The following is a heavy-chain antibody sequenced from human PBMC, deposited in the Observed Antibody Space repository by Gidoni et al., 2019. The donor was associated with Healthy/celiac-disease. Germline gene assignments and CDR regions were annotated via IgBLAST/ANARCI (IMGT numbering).Heavy chain of an antibody. Sequence: EVQLVESGGGLVKPGGSLRLSCAASGFTFSSYSMNWVRQAPGKGLEWVSSISSSSSYIYYADSVKGRFTSSRDNAKNSLYLQMNSLRAEDTAVYYCARDDSSSWYSFDYWGQGTLVTVSS. CDR1: GFTFSSYS. V-gene: IGHV3-21*01. CDR2: ISSSSSYI. CDR3: ARDDSSSWYSFDY. J-gene: IGHJ4*02. D-gene: IGHD6-13*01.